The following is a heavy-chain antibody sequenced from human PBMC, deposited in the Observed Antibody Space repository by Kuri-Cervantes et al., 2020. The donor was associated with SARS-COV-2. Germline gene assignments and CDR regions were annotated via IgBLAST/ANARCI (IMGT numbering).Heavy chain of an antibody. V-gene: IGHV4-4*07. D-gene: IGHD3-16*02. CDR1: GGSISSYY. J-gene: IGHJ3*02. CDR2: IYTSGSP. Sequence: SETLSVTCTVSGGSISSYYWSWIRQPAGKGLEWIGRIYTSGSPNYIPSLKSRVTMSEDTSKNQFSLKLSSVTAADTAVYYCARDPLGFTFGGVIVDAFDIWGQGTMVTVSS. CDR3: ARDPLGFTFGGVIVDAFDI.